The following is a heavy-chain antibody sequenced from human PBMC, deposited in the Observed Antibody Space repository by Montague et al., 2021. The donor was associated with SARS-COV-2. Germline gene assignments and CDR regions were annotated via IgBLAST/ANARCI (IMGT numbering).Heavy chain of an antibody. V-gene: IGHV3-53*04. CDR3: ARDRRMRDISGYYYGMDV. D-gene: IGHD2-15*01. Sequence: SLRLSCAASGFTVSSNYMSWVRQAPGKGLEWVSVIYSGGSTYYADSVKGRFTISRHNSENTLYFQMNSLRAEDTAVYYCARDRRMRDISGYYYGMDVWGQGTTVTVSS. CDR1: GFTVSSNY. J-gene: IGHJ6*02. CDR2: IYSGGST.